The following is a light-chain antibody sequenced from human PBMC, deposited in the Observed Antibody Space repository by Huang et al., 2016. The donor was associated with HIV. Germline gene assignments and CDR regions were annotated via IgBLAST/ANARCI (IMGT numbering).Light chain of an antibody. CDR3: QQYENSIT. J-gene: IGKJ4*02. CDR2: DAS. CDR1: QDITNY. Sequence: DIQLTQSPSSLSASVGSRVTSTCQASQDITNYLNWYRQKPGKAPELLIFDASNLQTGVPSRFTGSGSGTDLTFTISSLQPEDIATYYCQQYENSITFGGGTKVEIK. V-gene: IGKV1-33*01.